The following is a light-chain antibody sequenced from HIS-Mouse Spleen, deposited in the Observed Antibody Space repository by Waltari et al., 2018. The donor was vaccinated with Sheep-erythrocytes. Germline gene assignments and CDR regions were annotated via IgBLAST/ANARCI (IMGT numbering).Light chain of an antibody. CDR1: NIGSKS. CDR3: QVWDSSSVV. V-gene: IGLV3-21*03. J-gene: IGLJ2*01. CDR2: DDS. Sequence: SYVLTQPPSVSVAPGKTARITCGGNNIGSKSVHWYQQKPGQAPVLVVYDDSDRPSGLPERFSGSNSGNTATLTISRVEAGDEADYYCQVWDSSSVVFGGGTKLTVL.